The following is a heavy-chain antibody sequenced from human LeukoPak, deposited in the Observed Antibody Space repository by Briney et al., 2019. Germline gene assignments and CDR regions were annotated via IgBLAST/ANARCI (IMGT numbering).Heavy chain of an antibody. V-gene: IGHV1-3*01. J-gene: IGHJ4*02. CDR2: INAGNGNT. CDR1: GYTFTSYA. Sequence: ASVKVSCKASGYTFTSYAMHWVHQAPGQRLEWMGWINAGNGNTKYSQKFQGRVTITRDTSASTAYMELSSLRSEDTAVYYCARARWIYDSSGIGNYWGQGTLVTVSS. CDR3: ARARWIYDSSGIGNY. D-gene: IGHD3-22*01.